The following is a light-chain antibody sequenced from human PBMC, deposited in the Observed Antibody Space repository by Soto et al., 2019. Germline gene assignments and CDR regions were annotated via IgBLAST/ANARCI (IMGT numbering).Light chain of an antibody. CDR3: AAWDDSLNGPV. V-gene: IGLV1-44*01. CDR1: SSNIGSNT. CDR2: SNN. J-gene: IGLJ2*01. Sequence: QALVTQPPSASGTPGQRVTISCSGSSSNIGSNTVTWYQQLPGTAPKLLIYSNNQRPSGVPDRFSGSKSGTSASLAISGLQSEDEADYYCAAWDDSLNGPVFGGGTKLTVL.